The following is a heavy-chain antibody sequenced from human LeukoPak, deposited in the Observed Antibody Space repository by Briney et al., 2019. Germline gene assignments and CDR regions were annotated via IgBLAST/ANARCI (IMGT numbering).Heavy chain of an antibody. D-gene: IGHD5-24*01. Sequence: PGGSLRLXCAASGFTFSSYAMSWVRPAPGQGLEWVSAISGSGGSTYYADSVKGRFTISRDNSKNTLYLQMNSLRAEDTAVYYCAKDPSPGWPSLLVGFDYWGQGTLVTVSS. J-gene: IGHJ4*02. V-gene: IGHV3-23*01. CDR3: AKDPSPGWPSLLVGFDY. CDR1: GFTFSSYA. CDR2: ISGSGGST.